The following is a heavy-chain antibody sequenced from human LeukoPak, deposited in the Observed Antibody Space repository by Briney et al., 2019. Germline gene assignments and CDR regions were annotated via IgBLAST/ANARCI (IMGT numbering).Heavy chain of an antibody. Sequence: GRSLRLSCAASGFTFSSYGMHWVRQAPGKGLEWVAVISYDGSKKYYADSVKGRFTISRDNPKNTQYLEMNSLKAEDTAVYYCARVRAAHYYDCWGQGTLVTVPS. J-gene: IGHJ4*02. CDR3: ARVRAAHYYDC. D-gene: IGHD6-6*01. CDR2: ISYDGSKK. V-gene: IGHV3-30*03. CDR1: GFTFSSYG.